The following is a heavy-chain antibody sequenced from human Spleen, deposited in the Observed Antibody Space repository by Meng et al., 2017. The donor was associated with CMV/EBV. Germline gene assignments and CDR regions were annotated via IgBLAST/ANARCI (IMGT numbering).Heavy chain of an antibody. J-gene: IGHJ4*02. CDR3: ASSPIRYCSGGSCYSDY. V-gene: IGHV1-46*01. D-gene: IGHD2-15*01. Sequence: ASVKVSCKASGYTFTSYYMHWVRQAPGQGLEWMGIINPSGGSTKYAQKFQGRVTMTRDTSTNTVYMEVSSLSSDDTAVYYCASSPIRYCSGGSCYSDYWGQGTLVTVSS. CDR2: INPSGGST. CDR1: GYTFTSYY.